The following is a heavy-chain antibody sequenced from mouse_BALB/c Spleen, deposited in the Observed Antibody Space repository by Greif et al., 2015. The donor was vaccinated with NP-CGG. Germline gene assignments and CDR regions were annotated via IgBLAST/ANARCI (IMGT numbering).Heavy chain of an antibody. J-gene: IGHJ4*01. CDR1: GFTFSSYA. Sequence: EVQLQESGGGLVKPGGSLKLSCAASGFTFSSYAMSWVRQTPEKRLEWVASISSGGSTYYPDSVKGRFTISRDNARNILYLQMSSLRSEDTAMYYCARHDYADYAMDYWGQGTSVTVSS. D-gene: IGHD2-4*01. CDR2: ISSGGST. V-gene: IGHV5-6-5*01. CDR3: ARHDYADYAMDY.